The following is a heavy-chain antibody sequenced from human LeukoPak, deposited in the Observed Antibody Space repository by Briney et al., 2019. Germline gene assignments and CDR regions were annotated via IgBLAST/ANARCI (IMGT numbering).Heavy chain of an antibody. CDR1: GFTFSSYG. CDR3: AKETGGFDY. D-gene: IGHD7-27*01. CDR2: ISYDGSNK. V-gene: IGHV3-30*18. J-gene: IGHJ4*02. Sequence: GGSLRLSWAASGFTFSSYGMHWVRQAPGKGLEWVAVISYDGSNKYYADSVKGRFTISRDNSKNTLYLRMNSLRAEDTAVYYCAKETGGFDYWGQGTLVTVSS.